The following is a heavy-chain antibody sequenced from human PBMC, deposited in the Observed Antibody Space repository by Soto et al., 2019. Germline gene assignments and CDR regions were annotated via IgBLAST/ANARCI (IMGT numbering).Heavy chain of an antibody. Sequence: SDSLSITCSVSGGSPNINYWSWIRQPPGKGLEWIGCISDSGNTYYNPSLQSRVTISIDTSTNQFLLDLTSVTTADTAVYYCARVPTTVTHPKSPFLVDRDVKDESFAPWGQGTLVTVSS. CDR3: ARVPTTVTHPKSPFLVDRDVKDESFAP. D-gene: IGHD4-17*01. J-gene: IGHJ5*02. V-gene: IGHV4-59*07. CDR2: ISDSGNT. CDR1: GGSPNINY.